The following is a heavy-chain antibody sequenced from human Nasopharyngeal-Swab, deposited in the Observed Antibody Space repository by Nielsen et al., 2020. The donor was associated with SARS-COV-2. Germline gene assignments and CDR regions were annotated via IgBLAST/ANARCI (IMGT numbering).Heavy chain of an antibody. Sequence: GESLKISCAASGFTFSTYDMSWVRQAPGKGLEWVSGISGSGESTHYADSVKGRFTISRDNSKNTLYLQMNSLRAEDTAVYYCAKFLLSGGVVTAIGRWGQGTLVTVSS. CDR3: AKFLLSGGVVTAIGR. CDR1: GFTFSTYD. CDR2: ISGSGEST. J-gene: IGHJ5*02. V-gene: IGHV3-23*01. D-gene: IGHD2-21*02.